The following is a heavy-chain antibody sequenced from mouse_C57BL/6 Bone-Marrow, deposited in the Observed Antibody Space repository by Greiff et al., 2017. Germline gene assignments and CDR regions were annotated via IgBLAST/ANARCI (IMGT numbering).Heavy chain of an antibody. CDR3: AIYMYYFDY. V-gene: IGHV3-6*01. J-gene: IGHJ2*01. D-gene: IGHD2-1*01. CDR1: GYSITSGYY. Sequence: DVQLQESGPGLVKPSQSLSLTCSVTGYSITSGYYWNWIRQFPGNKLEWMGYISYDGSNNYNPSLKNRISITRDTSKNQFFLKLNSVTTEDTATYYCAIYMYYFDYWGQGTTLTVSS. CDR2: ISYDGSN.